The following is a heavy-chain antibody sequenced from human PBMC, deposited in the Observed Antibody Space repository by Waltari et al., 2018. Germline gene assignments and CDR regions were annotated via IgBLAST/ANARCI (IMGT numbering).Heavy chain of an antibody. Sequence: EVQLVESGGGLIQPGGSLRLSCAASGFTVSSNYMIWVRQAPGKGLEWVSVIYSGGSTYYADSVKSRFTISRDNSKNTLYLQMNSLRAEDTAVYYCARARVVPAAITSYYYYGMDVWGQGTTVTVSS. CDR2: IYSGGST. V-gene: IGHV3-53*01. CDR1: GFTVSSNY. D-gene: IGHD2-2*02. J-gene: IGHJ6*02. CDR3: ARARVVPAAITSYYYYGMDV.